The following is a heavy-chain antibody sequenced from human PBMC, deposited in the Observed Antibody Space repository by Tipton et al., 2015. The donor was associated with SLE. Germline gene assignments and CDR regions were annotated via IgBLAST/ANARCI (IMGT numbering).Heavy chain of an antibody. CDR2: IHYSGST. D-gene: IGHD2/OR15-2a*01. J-gene: IGHJ5*02. CDR1: GGSVSKSGHIFYY. Sequence: GLVKPSETLSLSCTVSGGSVSKSGHIFYYWGWTRQPPGKGLEWIGSIHYSGSTYYNPSLKSRLTMSLDTSKNQFSLKLSSVTAADTAVYYCVQYCNGNTCHWFDPWGQGTLVTVSS. CDR3: VQYCNGNTCHWFDP. V-gene: IGHV4-39*07.